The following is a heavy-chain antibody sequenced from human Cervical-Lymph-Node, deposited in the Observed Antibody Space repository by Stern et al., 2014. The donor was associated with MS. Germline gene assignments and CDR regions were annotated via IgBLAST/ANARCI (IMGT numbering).Heavy chain of an antibody. D-gene: IGHD2-8*01. CDR1: GFTLSSYG. Sequence: QLVESGGGVVQPGTSLRLSCAASGFTLSSYGMHWVRQAPGKGLEWVAXIWYDGSNKYYADSVKGRFTISRDNSKDTVYLQMNSLRVEDTALYYCARGGFCTDAACYEFDGMDVWGQGTTVTVPS. J-gene: IGHJ6*02. V-gene: IGHV3-33*01. CDR2: IWYDGSNK. CDR3: ARGGFCTDAACYEFDGMDV.